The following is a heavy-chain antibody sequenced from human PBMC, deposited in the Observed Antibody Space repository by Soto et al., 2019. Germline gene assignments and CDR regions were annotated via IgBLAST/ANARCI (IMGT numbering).Heavy chain of an antibody. CDR3: AASGFHYSGGMDV. V-gene: IGHV1-58*01. J-gene: IGHJ6*02. D-gene: IGHD5-12*01. Sequence: QMPLVQSGPEVKKPGPSVKVSCQASGFTFTSSAVQWVRQARGQRLEWIGWIVVGSGNTNYAQKFQERVTITTDMTTSTPYVELSSQRSENTSVYYCAASGFHYSGGMDVGGQGPTVTFSS. CDR1: GFTFTSSA. CDR2: IVVGSGNT.